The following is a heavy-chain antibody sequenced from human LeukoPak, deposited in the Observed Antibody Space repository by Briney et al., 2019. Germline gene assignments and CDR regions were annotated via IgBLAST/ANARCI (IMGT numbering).Heavy chain of an antibody. V-gene: IGHV1-46*01. J-gene: IGHJ4*02. D-gene: IGHD6-13*01. CDR3: ARENVAAAFDY. Sequence: ASVKVSCKASGYTFTGYYMHWVRQAPGQGLEWMGIINPSGGSTSYAQKFQGRVTMTRDTSTSTVYMELSSLRSEDTAVYYCARENVAAAFDYWGQGTLVTVSS. CDR2: INPSGGST. CDR1: GYTFTGYY.